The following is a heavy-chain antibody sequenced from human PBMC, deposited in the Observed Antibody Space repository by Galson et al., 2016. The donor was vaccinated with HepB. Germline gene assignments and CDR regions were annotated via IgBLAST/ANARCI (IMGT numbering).Heavy chain of an antibody. V-gene: IGHV3-72*01. D-gene: IGHD3/OR15-3a*01. J-gene: IGHJ3*01. CDR3: TRDFRTDAEAFDL. CDR1: GFTFSDYY. CDR2: SRNKANRYTT. Sequence: SLRLSCAGSGFTFSDYYMDWVRQATGKGLEWVGRSRNKANRYTTQYAASVRGRFSISREDSGNLMYLQMNSLKTEDTAVYYCTRDFRTDAEAFDLWGRGTMVTVSS.